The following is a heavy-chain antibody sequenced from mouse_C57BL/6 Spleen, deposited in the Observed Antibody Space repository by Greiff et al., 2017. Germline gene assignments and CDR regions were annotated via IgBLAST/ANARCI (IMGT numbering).Heavy chain of an antibody. CDR3: ARRDYSNSYYAMGY. V-gene: IGHV8-12*01. D-gene: IGHD2-5*01. CDR1: GFSLTTSGMG. J-gene: IGHJ4*01. CDR2: TYWDDDK. Sequence: QVTLKVSGPGLLQSSPTLSLSCSSSGFSLTTSGMGVSWLRPPSGKGLEWLAHTYWDDDKRYNPSLKSRLTISKDTSRNQGFLKITSVDTADTATYYCARRDYSNSYYAMGYWGQGTTVTVSS.